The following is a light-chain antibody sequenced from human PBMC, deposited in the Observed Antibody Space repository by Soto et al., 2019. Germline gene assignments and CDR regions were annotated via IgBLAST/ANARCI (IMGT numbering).Light chain of an antibody. CDR1: QSISSY. J-gene: IGKJ3*01. V-gene: IGKV1-39*01. CDR2: SAS. Sequence: DIQMTQSPSSLSASVGDRVTITCRASQSISSYLNWYQQKPGKAPKLLIYSASRLETGVPSRFSASGSGTDFTLTISSVQHDDFATYYCQQSFSSPFPFGPGT. CDR3: QQSFSSPFP.